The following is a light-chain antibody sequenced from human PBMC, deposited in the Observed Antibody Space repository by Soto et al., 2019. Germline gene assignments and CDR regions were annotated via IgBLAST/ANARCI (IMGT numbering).Light chain of an antibody. CDR1: SGHSNYA. CDR2: LNSDGSH. V-gene: IGLV4-69*01. J-gene: IGLJ2*01. Sequence: QPVLTQSPSASASLGASVKLTCTLSSGHSNYAIAWHQQQPEKGPRYLMKLNSDGSHRKGDGIPDRFSGSSSGTERYLTISSLQSEDEADYFCQTWGTGSVVFGGGTKLTVL. CDR3: QTWGTGSVV.